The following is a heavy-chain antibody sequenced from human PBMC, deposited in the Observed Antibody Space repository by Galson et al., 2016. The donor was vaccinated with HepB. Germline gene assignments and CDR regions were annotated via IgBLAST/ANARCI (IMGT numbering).Heavy chain of an antibody. D-gene: IGHD5-12*01. V-gene: IGHV3-74*01. CDR2: INEDGTVT. CDR3: AKDLCGSEDR. J-gene: IGHJ4*02. Sequence: SLRLSCAASGFAFSRYWMHWVRQAPGKGLSWVSRINEDGTVTDYAAPVNGRFTIYRDNAKNTLYLQMNSLRAEDTAVYYCAKDLCGSEDRWGRGTLVTVSS. CDR1: GFAFSRYW.